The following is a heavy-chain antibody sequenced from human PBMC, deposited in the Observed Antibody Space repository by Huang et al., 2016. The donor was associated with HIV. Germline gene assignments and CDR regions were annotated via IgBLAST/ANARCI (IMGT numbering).Heavy chain of an antibody. D-gene: IGHD2-15*01. CDR3: ARGRRVAEY. CDR2: MNPYTGNT. Sequence: QVQLVQSGAEVKKPGASVQVSCKAYGYTFANYDITWVRQATGQGLEWMGRMNPYTGNTDYGQKLRGRVTLTRNTSKTTAYMRLSSLRSEDTAIYYCARGRRVAEYWGQGTLVIVSS. J-gene: IGHJ4*02. V-gene: IGHV1-8*01. CDR1: GYTFANYD.